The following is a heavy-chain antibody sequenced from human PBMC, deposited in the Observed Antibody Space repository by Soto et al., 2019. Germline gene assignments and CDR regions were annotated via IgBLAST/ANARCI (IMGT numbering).Heavy chain of an antibody. CDR2: ISANSGDT. Sequence: QVQLVQYGAEVKEPGASVRVSCKASGYTFSSYGFSWVRQAPGQGLEWVAWISANSGDTNSAQKFQGRVTLNTDTSTSKAYMALSSLSSDDTAIYYCARYVRDSCCGPSCNYFDFWDQGTPVTVSS. J-gene: IGHJ4*02. CDR3: ARYVRDSCCGPSCNYFDF. V-gene: IGHV1-18*01. D-gene: IGHD2-2*01. CDR1: GYTFSSYG.